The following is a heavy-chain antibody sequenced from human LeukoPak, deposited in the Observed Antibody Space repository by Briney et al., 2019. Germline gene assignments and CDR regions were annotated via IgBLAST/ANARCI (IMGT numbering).Heavy chain of an antibody. CDR2: INPSGGST. J-gene: IGHJ5*02. D-gene: IGHD2-2*01. V-gene: IGHV1-46*01. CDR3: AREENYDCSSTSCYGGWFDP. Sequence: ASVKVSCKASGYTFTSYAMNWVRQAPGQGLEWMGIINPSGGSTSYAQKFQGRVTMTRDTSTSTVYMELSSLRSEDTAVYYCAREENYDCSSTSCYGGWFDPWGQGTLVTVSS. CDR1: GYTFTSYA.